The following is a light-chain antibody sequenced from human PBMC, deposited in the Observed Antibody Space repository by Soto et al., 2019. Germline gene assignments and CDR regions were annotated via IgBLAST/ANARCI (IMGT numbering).Light chain of an antibody. V-gene: IGKV3-20*01. CDR1: QSVGSNY. CDR2: GAS. Sequence: EIVLTQFPGTLSLSPGERATLSCRASQSVGSNYLAWYQQRPGQPPNLLIFGASHRAPDIPDRFSGSGSGTDFTLTISRLEPEDFAVYYCQQYGSSIQTFVQGTKMEIK. J-gene: IGKJ1*01. CDR3: QQYGSSIQT.